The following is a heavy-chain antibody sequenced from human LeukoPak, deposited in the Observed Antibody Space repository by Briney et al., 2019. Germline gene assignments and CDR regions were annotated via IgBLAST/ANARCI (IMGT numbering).Heavy chain of an antibody. CDR3: ARAKLWFGEYNGAFDI. CDR2: INPNSGGT. V-gene: IGHV1-2*04. D-gene: IGHD3-10*01. CDR1: GGTFSSYA. J-gene: IGHJ3*02. Sequence: ASVKVSCKASGGTFSSYAISWVRQAPGQGLEWMGWINPNSGGTNYAQKFQGWVTMTRDTSISTAYMELSRLRSDDTAVYYCARAKLWFGEYNGAFDIWGQGTMVTVSS.